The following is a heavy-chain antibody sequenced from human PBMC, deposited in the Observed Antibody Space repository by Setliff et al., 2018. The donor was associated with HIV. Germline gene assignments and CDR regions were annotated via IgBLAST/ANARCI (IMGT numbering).Heavy chain of an antibody. V-gene: IGHV1-18*01. CDR2: ISASSVNT. CDR1: GYTFINYH. Sequence: ASVKVSCKASGYTFINYHITWVRQAPGQGLEWVGSISASSVNTNYTQGRVTMTTDISTSTAYMELRSLRSAYSAVYYCARVPVSNYYYYMDVWGKGTTVTVSS. J-gene: IGHJ6*03. CDR3: ARVPVSNYYYYMDV.